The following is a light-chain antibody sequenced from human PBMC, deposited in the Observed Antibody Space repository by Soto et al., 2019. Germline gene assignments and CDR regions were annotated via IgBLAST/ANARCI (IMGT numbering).Light chain of an antibody. CDR1: RSNIGSNA. Sequence: QSVLPQPPSASGTPGQRVTISCSGSRSNIGSNAVTWYQQLPGTAPKLLIYSDNQRPSGVPDRISGSRAGTSASLAISGLQSEDEADYYCAAWDDSLNGNYVFGTGTKVTVL. CDR3: AAWDDSLNGNYV. V-gene: IGLV1-44*01. J-gene: IGLJ1*01. CDR2: SDN.